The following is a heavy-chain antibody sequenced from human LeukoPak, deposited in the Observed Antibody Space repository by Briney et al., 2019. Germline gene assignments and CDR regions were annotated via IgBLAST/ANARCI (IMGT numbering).Heavy chain of an antibody. CDR3: ATDRASMTTVPTDAFDI. J-gene: IGHJ3*02. V-gene: IGHV1-24*01. D-gene: IGHD4-17*01. Sequence: ASVKVSCTGSGYSLTELSMHWVRLAPRQGLVWMGGFGPEDGETIYAQKFQGRVTMTEDTSTDTAYMELSSLRSEDTAVYYCATDRASMTTVPTDAFDIWGQGTMVTVSS. CDR2: FGPEDGET. CDR1: GYSLTELS.